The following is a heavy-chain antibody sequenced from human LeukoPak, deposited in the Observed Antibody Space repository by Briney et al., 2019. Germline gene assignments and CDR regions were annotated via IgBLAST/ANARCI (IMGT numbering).Heavy chain of an antibody. V-gene: IGHV3-30*18. J-gene: IGHJ6*02. CDR2: ISYDGSNK. CDR1: GFTFSSYG. CDR3: AKDRGYSGYGHYYGMDV. Sequence: PGRSLRLSCAASGFTFSSYGMHWVRQAPGKGLEWVAVISYDGSNKYYADSVKGRFTISRDNSKNTLYLQMNSLRAEDTAVYYCAKDRGYSGYGHYYGMDVWGQGTTVTVSS. D-gene: IGHD5-12*01.